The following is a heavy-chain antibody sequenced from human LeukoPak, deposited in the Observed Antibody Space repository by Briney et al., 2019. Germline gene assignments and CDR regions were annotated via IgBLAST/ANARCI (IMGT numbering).Heavy chain of an antibody. Sequence: ASGKVSCKASGYTFTNYGISWVRQAPGQGLEWMGWISGYNGKTNYAQKLQGRVTMTTDTSTSTAYLELRSLRSDDTAVYYCARDTGIAVAGTGDFDYWGQGTLVTVSS. V-gene: IGHV1-18*01. CDR1: GYTFTNYG. J-gene: IGHJ4*02. D-gene: IGHD6-13*01. CDR3: ARDTGIAVAGTGDFDY. CDR2: ISGYNGKT.